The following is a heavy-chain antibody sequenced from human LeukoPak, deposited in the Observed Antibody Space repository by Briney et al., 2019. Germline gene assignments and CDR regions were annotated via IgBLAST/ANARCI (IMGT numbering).Heavy chain of an antibody. CDR3: ASLTLSGARGGPEFDY. Sequence: PSETLSLTRTVSGGSFSNYYWSWIRQPPGKGLEYIGYIYYSGSTNYSPSLQSRVTISVDTSKNQFSLRLSAVTAADTAVYYCASLTLSGARGGPEFDYWGQGTLVTVSS. CDR1: GGSFSNYY. CDR2: IYYSGST. V-gene: IGHV4-59*08. D-gene: IGHD7-27*01. J-gene: IGHJ4*02.